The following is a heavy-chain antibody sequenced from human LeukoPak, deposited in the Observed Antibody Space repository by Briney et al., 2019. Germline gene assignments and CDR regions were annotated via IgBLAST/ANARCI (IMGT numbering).Heavy chain of an antibody. V-gene: IGHV1-69*13. CDR3: ARDSQGMFDP. CDR2: IIPIFGTA. CDR1: GYTFTGYY. J-gene: IGHJ5*02. Sequence: GASVKVSCKASGYTFTGYYMHWVRQAPGQGLEWMGGIIPIFGTANYAQKFQGRVTITADESTSTAYMELSSLRSEDTAVYYCARDSQGMFDPWGQGTLVTVSS.